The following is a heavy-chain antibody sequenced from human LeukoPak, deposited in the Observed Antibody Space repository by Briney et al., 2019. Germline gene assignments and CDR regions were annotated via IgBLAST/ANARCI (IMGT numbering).Heavy chain of an antibody. J-gene: IGHJ1*01. D-gene: IGHD3-22*01. CDR1: GGSFSGYY. CDR2: INHSGST. CDR3: ARGRGSSGYSRLLRHFQH. V-gene: IGHV4-34*01. Sequence: PSETLSLTCAVYGGSFSGYYWSWIRQPPGKGLEWIGEINHSGSTNYNPSLKSRVTISVDTSKNQFSLKLSSVTAADTAVYYCARGRGSSGYSRLLRHFQHWGQGTLVTVSS.